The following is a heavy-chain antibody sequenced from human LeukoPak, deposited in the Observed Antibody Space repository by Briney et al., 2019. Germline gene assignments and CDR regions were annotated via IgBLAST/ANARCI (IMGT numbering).Heavy chain of an antibody. Sequence: SETLSLTCTVSGGSISSSSYYWGWIRQPPGTGLEWIGSIYYSGSTYYNPSLKSRVTISVDTSKNQFSLKLSSVTAADTAVYYCASLVDYGDYGYFDYWGQGTLVTVSS. CDR2: IYYSGST. CDR3: ASLVDYGDYGYFDY. D-gene: IGHD4-17*01. CDR1: GGSISSSSYY. V-gene: IGHV4-39*01. J-gene: IGHJ4*02.